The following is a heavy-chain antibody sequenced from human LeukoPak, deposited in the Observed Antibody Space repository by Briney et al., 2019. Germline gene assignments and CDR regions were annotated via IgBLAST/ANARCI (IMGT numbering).Heavy chain of an antibody. Sequence: ASVKVSCKASGYTFTAYYFHWVRQAPGQGLEWMGSINPNGGDTNYAQTFRGRVTMTRDTSISTAYMELSNLRSDDTAVYYCARRYYDAGGVDFRYDYWGQGTLVTVSS. D-gene: IGHD3-22*01. V-gene: IGHV1-2*02. CDR2: INPNGGDT. CDR1: GYTFTAYY. J-gene: IGHJ4*02. CDR3: ARRYYDAGGVDFRYDY.